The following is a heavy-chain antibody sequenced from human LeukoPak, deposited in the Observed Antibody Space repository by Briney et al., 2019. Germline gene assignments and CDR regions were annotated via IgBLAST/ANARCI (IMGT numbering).Heavy chain of an antibody. CDR3: ARYYGSGLNAFDF. V-gene: IGHV3-11*04. D-gene: IGHD3-10*01. CDR2: ISSSGSTI. J-gene: IGHJ3*01. Sequence: GGSLRLSCAASGFTFSDYYMSWIRQAPGKGLEWVSYISSSGSTIYYADSVKGRFTNSRDNAKNSLFLQMNSLRAEDTAVYYCARYYGSGLNAFDFWGQGTMVTVSS. CDR1: GFTFSDYY.